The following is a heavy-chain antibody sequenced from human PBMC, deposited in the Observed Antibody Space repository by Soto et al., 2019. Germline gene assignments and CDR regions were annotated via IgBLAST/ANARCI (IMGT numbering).Heavy chain of an antibody. Sequence: EVQLVESGGGLVQPGGSLRLSCSASGFIFSESTIYWVRQVPGKGLGAISAVSTSGRSTYYADSVKDRFTISRDNSKNTLFLQMDSLRPEDTAIYYCVKQAHGLDGVAFDYWGQGTQVTVAS. V-gene: IGHV3-64D*06. CDR1: GFIFSEST. CDR2: VSTSGRST. J-gene: IGHJ4*02. D-gene: IGHD2-15*01. CDR3: VKQAHGLDGVAFDY.